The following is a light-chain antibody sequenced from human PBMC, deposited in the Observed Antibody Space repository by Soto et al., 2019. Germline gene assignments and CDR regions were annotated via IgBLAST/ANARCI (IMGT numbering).Light chain of an antibody. Sequence: DIQLTQSPSFLSASVGDRVTITCRASQGISSFLAWYQQKPWKAPKLLIYAASTLQSGVPSRFSGSGSGTEFTRTISCLQPEDFATYFCQQFNSYPLTFGPGTKVDIK. CDR1: QGISSF. CDR2: AAS. CDR3: QQFNSYPLT. V-gene: IGKV1-9*01. J-gene: IGKJ3*01.